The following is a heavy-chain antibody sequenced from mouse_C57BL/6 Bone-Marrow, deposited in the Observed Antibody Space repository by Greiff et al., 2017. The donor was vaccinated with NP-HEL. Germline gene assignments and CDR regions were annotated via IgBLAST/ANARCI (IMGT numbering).Heavy chain of an antibody. J-gene: IGHJ2*01. V-gene: IGHV1-53*01. CDR1: SYTFTSYW. CDR2: INPNNGGT. CDR3: ARDSGYAFDY. Sequence: VQLQQPGTELVKPGASVKLSCKASSYTFTSYWMHWLKQRPGQGLEWIGNINPNNGGTNDNEKFKTQATLTVDKSSSTAYMQLSSLTSEDSAVYYCARDSGYAFDYWGQGTTLTVSS. D-gene: IGHD3-2*02.